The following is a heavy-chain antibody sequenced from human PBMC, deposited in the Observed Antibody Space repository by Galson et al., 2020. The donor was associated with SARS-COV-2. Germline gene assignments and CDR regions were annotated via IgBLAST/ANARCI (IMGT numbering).Heavy chain of an antibody. J-gene: IGHJ2*01. V-gene: IGHV3-21*01. D-gene: IGHD6-13*01. CDR2: MRSCASPV. Sequence: GGSLRLSCTASGVPFNKSTMNWARQAPGKGPAWLSSMRSCASPVFYGASVRGRFTISRDDATNSLSLQMNSLSAEDPAVYYCAKAVVTAAFYYWYFDLWGRGALVTVAS. CDR3: AKAVVTAAFYYWYFDL. CDR1: GVPFNKST.